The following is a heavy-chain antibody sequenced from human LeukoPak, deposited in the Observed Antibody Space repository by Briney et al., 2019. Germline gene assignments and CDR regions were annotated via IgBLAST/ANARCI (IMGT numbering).Heavy chain of an antibody. CDR2: ISGSGGGS. J-gene: IGHJ4*02. Sequence: GGSLRLSCAASGFNFSSYAMGWVRQAPGKGLEWISAISGSGGGSYYADSVKGRFTISRDNSKNTLYLEMNSLRAEDTAVYYCAKSPGGWYFDFWGQGTLVTVSS. D-gene: IGHD6-19*01. V-gene: IGHV3-23*01. CDR1: GFNFSSYA. CDR3: AKSPGGWYFDF.